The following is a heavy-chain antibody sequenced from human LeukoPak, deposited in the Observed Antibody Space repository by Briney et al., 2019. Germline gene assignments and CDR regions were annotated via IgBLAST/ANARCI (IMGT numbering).Heavy chain of an antibody. V-gene: IGHV3-30*04. J-gene: IGHJ4*02. CDR2: ISYDGSNK. D-gene: IGHD6-13*01. Sequence: PGGSLRLSCAASGFTFSSYAMHWVRQAPGKGLEWVAVISYDGSNKYYADSVKGRFTISRDNSKNTLYLQMNGLRAEDTAVYYCARDSSSWYWSETGSVYFDYWGQGTLVTVSS. CDR1: GFTFSSYA. CDR3: ARDSSSWYWSETGSVYFDY.